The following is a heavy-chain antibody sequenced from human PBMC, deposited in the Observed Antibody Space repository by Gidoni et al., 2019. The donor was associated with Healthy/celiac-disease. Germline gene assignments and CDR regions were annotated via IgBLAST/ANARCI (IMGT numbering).Heavy chain of an antibody. CDR2: IYYSGST. V-gene: IGHV4-39*01. D-gene: IGHD5-12*01. J-gene: IGHJ4*02. CDR3: ARHSGGYSGYDTYYFDY. Sequence: DGLEWIGSIYYSGSTYYNPSLKSRVTISVDTSKNQFSLKLSSVTAADTAVYYCARHSGGYSGYDTYYFDYWGQGTLVTVSS.